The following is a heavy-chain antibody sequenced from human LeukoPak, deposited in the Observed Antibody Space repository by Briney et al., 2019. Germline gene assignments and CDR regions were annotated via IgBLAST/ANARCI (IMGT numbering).Heavy chain of an antibody. CDR1: GFSFSSYA. J-gene: IGHJ4*02. V-gene: IGHV3-23*01. CDR2: VSDSGSTT. CDR3: AKGHSSSWYGNYFDY. D-gene: IGHD6-13*01. Sequence: GGSLRLSCAAPGFSFSSYAMTWVRQAPGKGLEWISAVSDSGSTTYYVDSVKGRFTISRDNSKNTLYLQMNSLRVEDTAVYYCAKGHSSSWYGNYFDYWGQGTLVTVSS.